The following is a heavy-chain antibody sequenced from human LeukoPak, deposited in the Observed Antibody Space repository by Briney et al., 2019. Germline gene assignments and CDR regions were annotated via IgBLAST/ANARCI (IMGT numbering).Heavy chain of an antibody. CDR3: AVGGYSSSSGAFDI. CDR2: ISYDGSNK. J-gene: IGHJ3*02. V-gene: IGHV3-30-3*01. Sequence: GGSLRLSCAASGFTFSSYATHWVRQAPGKGLEWVAVISYDGSNKYYADSVKGRFTISRDNSKNTLYLQMNSLRAEDTAVYYCAVGGYSSSSGAFDIWGQGTMVTVSS. D-gene: IGHD6-6*01. CDR1: GFTFSSYA.